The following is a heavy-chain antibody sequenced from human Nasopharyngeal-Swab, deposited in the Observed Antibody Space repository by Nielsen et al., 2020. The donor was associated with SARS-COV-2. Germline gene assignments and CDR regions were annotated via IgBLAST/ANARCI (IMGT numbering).Heavy chain of an antibody. CDR2: ISGSGGST. J-gene: IGHJ4*02. CDR1: GFTFSSYA. V-gene: IGHV3-23*01. D-gene: IGHD6-6*01. CDR3: AKDTSLKIRYSSSSHFDY. Sequence: GESLKISCAASGFTFSSYAMSWVRQAPGKGLEWVSAISGSGGSTYYADSVKGRFTISRGNSKNTLYQQMNSLRAEDTAVYYCAKDTSLKIRYSSSSHFDYWGQGTLVTVSS.